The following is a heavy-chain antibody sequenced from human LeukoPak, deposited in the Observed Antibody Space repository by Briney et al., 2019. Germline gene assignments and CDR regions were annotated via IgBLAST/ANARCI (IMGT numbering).Heavy chain of an antibody. CDR3: ARQVGDLRSRDGMDV. Sequence: KPGESLKISCKGSGYSFTSYWIGWVRKLPGQGQELMGIIYPGDSDTRYSPSFQGQVTISADKSINTAYLQWSSLKASDTAMYYCARQVGDLRSRDGMDVWGQGTTVTVSS. D-gene: IGHD3-10*01. J-gene: IGHJ6*02. V-gene: IGHV5-51*01. CDR2: IYPGDSDT. CDR1: GYSFTSYW.